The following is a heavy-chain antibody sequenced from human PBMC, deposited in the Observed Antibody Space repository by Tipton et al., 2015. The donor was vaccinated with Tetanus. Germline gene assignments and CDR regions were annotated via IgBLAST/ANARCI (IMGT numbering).Heavy chain of an antibody. J-gene: IGHJ6*02. CDR2: IDPNSGGT. CDR1: GYTFTGYY. V-gene: IGHV1-2*02. Sequence: QLVQSGAELKKPGASVKVSCTASGYTFTGYYMYWVRQAPGQGLERMGWIDPNSGGTVYAQKFQGRVTMTRDTSISTAYMGLRSLRSDDTAVYYCARDGGDYIYSGMDVWGPGTTVTVS. CDR3: ARDGGDYIYSGMDV. D-gene: IGHD2-21*01.